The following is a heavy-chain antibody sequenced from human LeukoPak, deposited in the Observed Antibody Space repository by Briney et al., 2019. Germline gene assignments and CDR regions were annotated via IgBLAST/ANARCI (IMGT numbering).Heavy chain of an antibody. CDR3: ARRFDDILTGYLDY. V-gene: IGHV3-30*04. CDR2: ISYDGSNK. CDR1: GFTFSSYA. J-gene: IGHJ4*02. D-gene: IGHD3-9*01. Sequence: PGGSLRLSCAASGFTFSSYAMHWIRQAPGKGLEWVAVISYDGSNKYYADSVKGRFTIFRDNSKNTLYLQMNSLRAEDTAVYYCARRFDDILTGYLDYWGQGTLVTVSS.